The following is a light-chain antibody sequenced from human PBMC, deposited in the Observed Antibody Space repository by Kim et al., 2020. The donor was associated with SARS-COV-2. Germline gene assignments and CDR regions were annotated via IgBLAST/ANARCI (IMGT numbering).Light chain of an antibody. J-gene: IGLJ2*01. Sequence: TSSTACQRDSRSSYYATLYQQKPGQAPLLVIYGKNNRPSGVPDRFSGSNSGNTASLTISGSQAEDEADYYCYSRDSSCNHLGVFGGGTQLTVL. CDR2: GKN. CDR3: YSRDSSCNHLGV. CDR1: SRSSYY. V-gene: IGLV3-19*01.